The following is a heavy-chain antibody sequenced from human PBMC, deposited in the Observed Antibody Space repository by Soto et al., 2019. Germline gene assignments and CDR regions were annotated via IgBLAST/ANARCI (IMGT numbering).Heavy chain of an antibody. CDR3: AGGNVGHCGKDG. Sequence: YEPLSLGCTVYGGSYSGDNRSWIHQHPGKGRGWIGEINHSGSTNYKPSLKSRVTISVDTSEKEFSLKRSSVTAADTAGYYCAGGNVGHCGKDGWGQGTRVNVSS. V-gene: IGHV4-34*01. D-gene: IGHD1-26*01. CDR1: GGSYSGDN. CDR2: INHSGST. J-gene: IGHJ6*02.